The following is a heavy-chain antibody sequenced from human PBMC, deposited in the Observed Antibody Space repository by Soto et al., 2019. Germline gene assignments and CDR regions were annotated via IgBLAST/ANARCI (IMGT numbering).Heavy chain of an antibody. V-gene: IGHV1-2*02. Sequence: QVQLVQSGAGVEKPGASMKVSCKASGYTFTAYYIHWVRQAPGQGLEWMGWINPNSGGTNSAQKFQGRVTLTWDTSISTAYMDLSRLSSDDTAVYYCAREIEVAGSRSFDYWGQGTLVTVSS. J-gene: IGHJ4*02. CDR2: INPNSGGT. CDR3: AREIEVAGSRSFDY. CDR1: GYTFTAYY. D-gene: IGHD6-19*01.